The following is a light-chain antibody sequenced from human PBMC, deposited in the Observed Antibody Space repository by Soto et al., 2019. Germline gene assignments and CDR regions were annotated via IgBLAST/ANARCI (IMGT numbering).Light chain of an antibody. CDR1: QSFNRW. Sequence: DIQMTQSPSTPSASVGDKITIPCRASQSFNRWLAWFQQKPGKAPNLLIYEASTLESGVPSRFSGSGSGTEFTLTISSLQPDDFATYYCLQYNSYPRTLGQGTKVDIK. J-gene: IGKJ1*01. V-gene: IGKV1-5*03. CDR3: LQYNSYPRT. CDR2: EAS.